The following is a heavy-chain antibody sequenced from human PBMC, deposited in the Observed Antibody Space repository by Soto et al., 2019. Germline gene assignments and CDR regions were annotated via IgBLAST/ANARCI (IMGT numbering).Heavy chain of an antibody. Sequence: PGGSLRLSCAASGFTFSNAWMNWVRQAPGKGLEWVGRIKSKTDGGTTDYAAPVKGRFTISRDDSKNTLYLQMNSLKTEDTAVYYCTPSFVGGPHRGAFDIWGQGTMVTVSS. D-gene: IGHD1-26*01. CDR2: IKSKTDGGTT. CDR3: TPSFVGGPHRGAFDI. V-gene: IGHV3-15*07. CDR1: GFTFSNAW. J-gene: IGHJ3*02.